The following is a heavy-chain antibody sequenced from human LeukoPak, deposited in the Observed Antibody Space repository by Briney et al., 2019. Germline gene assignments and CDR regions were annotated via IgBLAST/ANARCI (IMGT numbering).Heavy chain of an antibody. J-gene: IGHJ4*02. CDR3: AGEITRIEY. D-gene: IGHD3-22*01. Sequence: PSETLSLTCTVSGGSVSSGSYYWSWIRQPPGKGLEWIGYIYYSGSTNYNPSLKSRVTISVDTSKNQFSLKLSSVTAADTAVYYCAGEITRIEYWGQGTLVTVSS. V-gene: IGHV4-61*01. CDR1: GGSVSSGSYY. CDR2: IYYSGST.